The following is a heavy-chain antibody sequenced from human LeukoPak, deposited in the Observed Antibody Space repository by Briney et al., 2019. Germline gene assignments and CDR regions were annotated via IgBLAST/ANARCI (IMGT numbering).Heavy chain of an antibody. CDR3: AREVNTVTALYGMDV. J-gene: IGHJ6*02. V-gene: IGHV3-11*01. D-gene: IGHD4-17*01. CDR2: ISRGGSTI. Sequence: GGSLRLSCAASGFTFSDYYMSWIRQAPGKGLEWVSYISRGGSTIYYADSVKGRFTISRDDAKNSLYLQMNSLRVEDTAVYYCAREVNTVTALYGMDVWGQGTTVTVSS. CDR1: GFTFSDYY.